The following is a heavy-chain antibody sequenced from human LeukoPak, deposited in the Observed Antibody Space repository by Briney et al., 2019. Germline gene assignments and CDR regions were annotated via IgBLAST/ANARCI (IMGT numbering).Heavy chain of an antibody. Sequence: GGSLRLSCAASGFTSSSYSMNWVRQAPGKGLEWVSSISSSSSYIYYADSVKGRFTISRDNAKNSLYLQMNSLRAEDTAVYYCARAMPNYYGSGSYLDYWGQGTLVTVSS. CDR2: ISSSSSYI. CDR3: ARAMPNYYGSGSYLDY. J-gene: IGHJ4*02. D-gene: IGHD3-10*01. CDR1: GFTSSSYS. V-gene: IGHV3-21*01.